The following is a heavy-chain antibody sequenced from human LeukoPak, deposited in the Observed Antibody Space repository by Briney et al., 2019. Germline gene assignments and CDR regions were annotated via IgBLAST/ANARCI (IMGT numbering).Heavy chain of an antibody. Sequence: ESGPALVKPTQTLTLTCTSSGFSLSTSGMSVNWIRQPPGKALEWLARIDWDDDKYYSTSLKTRLTISKDTSKNQAVLTLTNMDPVDTATYYCARIRYYYDSSGYSSTYYFDYWGQGTLVTVSS. J-gene: IGHJ4*02. CDR3: ARIRYYYDSSGYSSTYYFDY. V-gene: IGHV2-70*11. CDR1: GFSLSTSGMS. CDR2: IDWDDDK. D-gene: IGHD3-22*01.